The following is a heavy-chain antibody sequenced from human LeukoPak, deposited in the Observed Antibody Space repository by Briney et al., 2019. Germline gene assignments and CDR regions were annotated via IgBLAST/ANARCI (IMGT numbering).Heavy chain of an antibody. V-gene: IGHV5-51*01. CDR3: ARQIGYDSSGYYGDY. Sequence: GESLKISCKGSGYSFTNYWIGWVRQMPGKGLEWMGIIYSGDSDIRYSPSFRGQVTISADKSISTAYLQWSGLKASDTAMYYCARQIGYDSSGYYGDYWGQGTLVTVSS. J-gene: IGHJ4*02. CDR2: IYSGDSDI. CDR1: GYSFTNYW. D-gene: IGHD3-22*01.